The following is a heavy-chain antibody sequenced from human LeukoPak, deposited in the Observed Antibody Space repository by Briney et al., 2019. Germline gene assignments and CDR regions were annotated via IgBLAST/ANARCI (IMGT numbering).Heavy chain of an antibody. Sequence: PSETLSLTRTVSGGSISSGDYYWSWIRQPPGKGLEWIGYIYYSGSTYYNPSLKSRVTISVDTSKNQFSLKLSSVTAADTAVYYCARDIAAAHYGMDVWGQGTTVTVSS. V-gene: IGHV4-30-4*01. CDR3: ARDIAAAHYGMDV. D-gene: IGHD6-13*01. CDR2: IYYSGST. CDR1: GGSISSGDYY. J-gene: IGHJ6*02.